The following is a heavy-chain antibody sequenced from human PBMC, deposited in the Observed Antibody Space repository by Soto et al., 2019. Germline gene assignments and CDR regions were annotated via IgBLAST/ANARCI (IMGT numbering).Heavy chain of an antibody. J-gene: IGHJ6*02. Sequence: QVQLVESGGGVVQPGRSLRLSCAASGFSFSSYGMHWVRQAPGKGLEWVAVIWHDGSSETYADSVKGRFTISRDDSKNTLYLQMNSLRADDTAGYYCASRPNIRTTNYYYGMDVWGQGTTVTVS. CDR3: ASRPNIRTTNYYYGMDV. D-gene: IGHD1-7*01. CDR2: IWHDGSSE. V-gene: IGHV3-33*01. CDR1: GFSFSSYG.